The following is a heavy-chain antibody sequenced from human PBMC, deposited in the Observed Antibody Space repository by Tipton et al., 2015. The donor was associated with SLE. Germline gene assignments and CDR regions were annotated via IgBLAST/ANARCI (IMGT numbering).Heavy chain of an antibody. CDR3: ARDRTSSWFGDSYYYVDS. J-gene: IGHJ4*02. Sequence: GSLRLSCTASGFIFTSYWMTWVRQAPGKEPEWVANINQDGRKTDYMASAKGRFTISRDTAKNSVFLQMNNLRAEDTAVYYCARDRTSSWFGDSYYYVDSWGQGTLVTVSS. CDR1: GFIFTSYW. CDR2: INQDGRKT. D-gene: IGHD3-10*01. V-gene: IGHV3-7*01.